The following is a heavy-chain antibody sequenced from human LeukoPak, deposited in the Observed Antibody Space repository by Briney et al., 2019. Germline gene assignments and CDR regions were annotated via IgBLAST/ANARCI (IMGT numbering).Heavy chain of an antibody. CDR2: INPSGGST. J-gene: IGHJ5*02. CDR3: ASFTGSSRAFGEFEP. Sequence: AASVKVSCKASGYTLTSYYMHWVRQAPGQGLEWMGIINPSGGSTSYAQKFQGRVTMTRDTSTSTVYMELSSLRSEDTAVYYCASFTGSSRAFGEFEPWGQGTLVTVSS. D-gene: IGHD3-10*01. CDR1: GYTLTSYY. V-gene: IGHV1-46*01.